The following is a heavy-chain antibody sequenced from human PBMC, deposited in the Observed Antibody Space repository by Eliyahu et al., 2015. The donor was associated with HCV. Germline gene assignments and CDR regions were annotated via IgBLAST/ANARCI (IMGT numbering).Heavy chain of an antibody. CDR2: ISSGSSYI. J-gene: IGHJ3*02. Sequence: EVQLVESGGGLVKPGGSLRLSXVAAGFVXSTYSMDWVRQAPGRGREWVSSISSGSSYIYYADSVKGRFTISRDNAKNSLYLQMNSLRAEDTAVYYCARNKGAVTGDAFDIWGQGTMVTVSS. V-gene: IGHV3-21*01. D-gene: IGHD4-17*01. CDR3: ARNKGAVTGDAFDI. CDR1: GFVXSTYS.